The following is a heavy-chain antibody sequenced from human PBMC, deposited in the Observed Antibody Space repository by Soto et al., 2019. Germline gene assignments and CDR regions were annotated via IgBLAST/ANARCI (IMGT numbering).Heavy chain of an antibody. D-gene: IGHD4-4*01. V-gene: IGHV4-39*01. Sequence: QLQLQESGPGLVKPSETLSLTCTVSGGSISSSSYYWGWIRQPPGKGLEWIGSIYYSGSTYYNPSLYRRVTISVDTSKSQFCLKLSSVTAADTAVYYCARHPYSNYAPGLSYNWFDPWGQGTLVTVSS. CDR2: IYYSGST. J-gene: IGHJ5*02. CDR3: ARHPYSNYAPGLSYNWFDP. CDR1: GGSISSSSYY.